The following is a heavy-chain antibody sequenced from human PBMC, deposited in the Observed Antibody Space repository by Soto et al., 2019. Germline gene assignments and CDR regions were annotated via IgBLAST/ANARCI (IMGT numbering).Heavy chain of an antibody. CDR3: TRDHYDSSGYYRFDY. Sequence: ASVKVSCKASGGTFNSYTISWVRQAPGQGLEWMGRIIPILGIANYAQKFQGRVTITADKSTSTAYMELSSLRSEDTAIYYCTRDHYDSSGYYRFDYWGQGTPVTVSS. J-gene: IGHJ4*02. D-gene: IGHD3-22*01. CDR2: IIPILGIA. CDR1: GGTFNSYT. V-gene: IGHV1-69*04.